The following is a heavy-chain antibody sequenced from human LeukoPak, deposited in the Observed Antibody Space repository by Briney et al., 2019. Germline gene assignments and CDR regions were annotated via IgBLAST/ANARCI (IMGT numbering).Heavy chain of an antibody. CDR3: ARRRYYYGSGSYSFDY. D-gene: IGHD3-10*01. CDR1: GFTFSSYA. J-gene: IGHJ4*02. V-gene: IGHV3-30*04. CDR2: ISYDGSNK. Sequence: GGSLRLSCAASGFTFSSYAMHWVRQAPGKGLEWVAVISYDGSNKYYADSVKGRFTISRDNAKNSLYLQMNSLRAEDTAVYYCARRRYYYGSGSYSFDYWGQGTLVTVSS.